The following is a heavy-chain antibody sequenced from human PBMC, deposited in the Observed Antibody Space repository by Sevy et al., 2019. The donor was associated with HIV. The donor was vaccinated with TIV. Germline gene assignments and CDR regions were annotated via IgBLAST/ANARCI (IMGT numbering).Heavy chain of an antibody. CDR3: ARDLGLLWFREFRYYYYGMDV. D-gene: IGHD3-10*01. V-gene: IGHV4-34*01. J-gene: IGHJ6*02. Sequence: SETLSLTCAVYGGSFSGYYWSWIRQPPGKGLEWIGEINHSGSTNYNPSLKSRVTISVDTPKNQFSLKLSSVTAADTAVYYCARDLGLLWFREFRYYYYGMDVSGQGTPVTVSS. CDR2: INHSGST. CDR1: GGSFSGYY.